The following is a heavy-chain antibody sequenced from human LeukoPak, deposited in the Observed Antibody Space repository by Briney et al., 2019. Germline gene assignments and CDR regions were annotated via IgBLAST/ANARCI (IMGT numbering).Heavy chain of an antibody. CDR3: AKTHNDYGDYYFDY. CDR1: GFTFSSYA. CDR2: ISGSGGST. J-gene: IGHJ4*02. V-gene: IGHV3-23*01. D-gene: IGHD4-17*01. Sequence: AGGSLRLSCAASGFTFSSYAMSWVRQAPGKGLEWVSAISGSGGSTYYADSVKGRFTIPGDNSKNTLYLQMNSLRAEDTAVYYCAKTHNDYGDYYFDYWGQGTLVTVSS.